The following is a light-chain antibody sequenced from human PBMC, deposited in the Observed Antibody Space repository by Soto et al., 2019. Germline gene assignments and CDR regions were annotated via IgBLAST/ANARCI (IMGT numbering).Light chain of an antibody. Sequence: EVVLTQSPATLSLSPGERATLSCRASENVRTFVDCHQQKPGQAPRLLIYGASNRDTGIPARFSGSGSGTDFTLTISNLEPEDFAVYYCQQHSHWPPWTFGQGTRVEIQ. J-gene: IGKJ1*01. CDR2: GAS. CDR1: ENVRTF. CDR3: QQHSHWPPWT. V-gene: IGKV3-11*01.